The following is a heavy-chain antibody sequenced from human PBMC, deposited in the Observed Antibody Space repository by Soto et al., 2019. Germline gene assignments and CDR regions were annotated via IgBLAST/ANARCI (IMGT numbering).Heavy chain of an antibody. J-gene: IGHJ4*02. Sequence: QVQLVESGGGVVQPGRSLRLSCAASGFTFSSYGMHWVREAAGKGLEWVAVISYDGSNKYYADSVKGRFTISRDNSKNTLYLQMNSLRVEDSAVYDCAKNRRYSVYDTRYYFDYWGQGNLVTVSS. V-gene: IGHV3-30*18. CDR2: ISYDGSNK. D-gene: IGHD5-12*01. CDR1: GFTFSSYG. CDR3: AKNRRYSVYDTRYYFDY.